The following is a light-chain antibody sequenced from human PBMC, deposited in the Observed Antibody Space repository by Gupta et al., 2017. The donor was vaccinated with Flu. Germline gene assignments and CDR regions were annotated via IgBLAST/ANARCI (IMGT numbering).Light chain of an antibody. J-gene: IGKJ2*03. V-gene: IGKV3-20*01. CDR3: QQNGNSPLYS. CDR1: QSISSSN. CDR2: GAS. Sequence: EIVCTPAPSSLALSPGERATLSCRASQSISSSNSAWYQQKPGQAPRLIVYGASSRATGTPDRFSGSGTGTDFTLIISRMELEDFAVYFCQQNGNSPLYSFGQGTKLEIK.